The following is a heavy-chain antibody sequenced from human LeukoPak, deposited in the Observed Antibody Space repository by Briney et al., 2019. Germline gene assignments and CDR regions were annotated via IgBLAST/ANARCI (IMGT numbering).Heavy chain of an antibody. CDR1: GFTLSSYA. CDR2: ISSNGGST. D-gene: IGHD6-13*01. V-gene: IGHV3-64*01. J-gene: IGHJ6*02. Sequence: GGSLRHSCAASGFTLSSYAMHCVPPAPGKGLEYVSAISSNGGSTYYANSVKGRFTISRDNSKNTLYLQMGSLRAEDMAVYYCARATAAGPYYYNGMDVWGQGTTVTVSS. CDR3: ARATAAGPYYYNGMDV.